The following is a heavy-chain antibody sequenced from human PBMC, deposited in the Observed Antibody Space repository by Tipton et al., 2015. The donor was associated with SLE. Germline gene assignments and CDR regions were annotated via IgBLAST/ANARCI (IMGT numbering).Heavy chain of an antibody. Sequence: TLSLTCTVSGGSISSRYWSWIRQPPGKGLEWIGEISHTGSTNFNPSLKSRVAISADTSKRQFSLKLSSVTAADTAVYYCATRGSSSWYFFDYWGQGTLVTVSS. D-gene: IGHD6-13*01. V-gene: IGHV4-34*01. CDR2: ISHTGST. CDR1: GGSISSRY. J-gene: IGHJ4*02. CDR3: ATRGSSSWYFFDY.